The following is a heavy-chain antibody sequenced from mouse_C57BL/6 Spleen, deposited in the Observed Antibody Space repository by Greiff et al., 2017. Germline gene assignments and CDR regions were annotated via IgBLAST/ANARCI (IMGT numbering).Heavy chain of an antibody. CDR2: ISGGGGNT. Sequence: EVMLVQSGGGLVKPGGSLKLSCAASGFTFSSYTMSWVRQTPEKRLEWVATISGGGGNTYYPDSVKGRFTISRDNANSTLYLQMSSLRSEDTALYYCARQGYGSPWFAYWGQGTLVTVSA. CDR1: GFTFSSYT. D-gene: IGHD1-1*01. CDR3: ARQGYGSPWFAY. J-gene: IGHJ3*01. V-gene: IGHV5-9*01.